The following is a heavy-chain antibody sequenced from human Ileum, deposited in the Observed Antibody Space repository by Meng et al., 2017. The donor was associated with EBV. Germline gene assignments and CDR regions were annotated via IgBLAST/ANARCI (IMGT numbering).Heavy chain of an antibody. CDR2: IYYSGST. Sequence: QGPLQESGPGLVKPSDTRPLTVAVSGYSISVTSWWGWIRQPPGKGLEWIGYIYYSGSTSYNPSLKSRVTMSVDTSKNQFSLNLNSVTAVDTAVYYCARNVPGTSAYYDWGQGTLVTVSS. J-gene: IGHJ4*02. D-gene: IGHD3-22*01. CDR1: GYSISVTSW. V-gene: IGHV4-28*01. CDR3: ARNVPGTSAYYD.